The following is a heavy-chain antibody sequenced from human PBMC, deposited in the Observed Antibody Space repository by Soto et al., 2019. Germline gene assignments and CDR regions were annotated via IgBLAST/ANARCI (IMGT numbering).Heavy chain of an antibody. CDR2: ISYDGSNK. V-gene: IGHV3-30*18. CDR1: GLTFSSFG. Sequence: GGSLRLSCAASGLTFSSFGMHWVRQAPGKGLEWVAVISYDGSNKYYADSVKGRFTISRDNSKNTLYLQMNSLRAEDTAVYYCAKDRYYHETSGYYYSDYWGQGTLVTVSS. CDR3: AKDRYYHETSGYYYSDY. D-gene: IGHD3-22*01. J-gene: IGHJ4*02.